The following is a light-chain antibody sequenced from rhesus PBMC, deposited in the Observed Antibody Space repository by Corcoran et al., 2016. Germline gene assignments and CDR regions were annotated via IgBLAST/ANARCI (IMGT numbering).Light chain of an antibody. CDR2: QVS. CDR3: MKGTHRPPT. CDR1: QSLLQVDGKTS. J-gene: IGKJ1*01. Sequence: DVVMTQSPLSLPITPGQPAPISCRSSQSLLQVDGKTSLNWFQQKQGQPPRRLIYQVSNRESGVPDRCSGSGAGTDCTLKISRGEAEDVGVDYCMKGTHRPPTFGQGTKVAIK. V-gene: IGKV2S9*01.